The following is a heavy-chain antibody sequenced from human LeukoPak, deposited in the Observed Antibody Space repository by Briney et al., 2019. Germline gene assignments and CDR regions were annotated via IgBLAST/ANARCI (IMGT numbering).Heavy chain of an antibody. CDR1: GGSISSSTFY. Sequence: SETLSLTCTVSGGSISSSTFYWGWIRQPPGKGLEWIGSLYYSGSTYYNPSLKSRVTISVDTSKNQFSLKLSSVTAADTAVYYCARDRYSGYWFDPWGQGTLVTVSS. CDR2: LYYSGST. J-gene: IGHJ5*02. V-gene: IGHV4-39*07. CDR3: ARDRYSGYWFDP. D-gene: IGHD1-26*01.